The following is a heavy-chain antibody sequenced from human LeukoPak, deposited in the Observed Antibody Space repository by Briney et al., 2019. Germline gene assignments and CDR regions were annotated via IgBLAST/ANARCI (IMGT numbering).Heavy chain of an antibody. CDR3: AKGAAAGKVDWFDP. J-gene: IGHJ5*02. V-gene: IGHV3-23*01. CDR2: ITGYGAT. Sequence: GGSLRLSCAASGFTFSNFAMMWVRQAPGTGLQWVSTITGYGATFYADSVRGRFTIFRDTSMNTLFPQMNSLGAEDTAVYYCAKGAAAGKVDWFDPWGQGTLVTVSS. CDR1: GFTFSNFA. D-gene: IGHD6-13*01.